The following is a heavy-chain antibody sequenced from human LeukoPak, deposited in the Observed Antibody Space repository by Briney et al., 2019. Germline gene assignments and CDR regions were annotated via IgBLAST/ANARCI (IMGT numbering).Heavy chain of an antibody. CDR2: IYTRWST. D-gene: IGHD4-17*01. Sequence: SETLSLTCTVSGNSFGDYYWSWIRQPAGKGLEGIGRIYTRWSTTYNPSLKRRVTLSVDTYKSQLLLNLMSVTAADTAVYYCMRGAGTRGEVKFDPWGQGTLVTVSS. CDR1: GNSFGDYY. CDR3: MRGAGTRGEVKFDP. J-gene: IGHJ5*02. V-gene: IGHV4-4*07.